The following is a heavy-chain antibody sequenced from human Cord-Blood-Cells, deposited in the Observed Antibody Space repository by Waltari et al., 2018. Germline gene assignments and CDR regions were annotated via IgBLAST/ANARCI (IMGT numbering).Heavy chain of an antibody. Sequence: QVQLVESGGGVVQPGRSLRLSCAASGFTFSSYAMHWVRQAPGKGLERVAVISYDGSNKYYADSVKGRFTISRDNSKNTLYLQMNSLRAEDTAVYYCARDRVIVVVTHAFDIWGQGTMVTVSS. CDR3: ARDRVIVVVTHAFDI. CDR1: GFTFSSYA. D-gene: IGHD3-22*01. CDR2: ISYDGSNK. J-gene: IGHJ3*02. V-gene: IGHV3-30-3*01.